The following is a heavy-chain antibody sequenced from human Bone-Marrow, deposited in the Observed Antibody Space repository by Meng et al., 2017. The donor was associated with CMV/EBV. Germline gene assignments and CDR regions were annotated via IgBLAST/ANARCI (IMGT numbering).Heavy chain of an antibody. CDR2: ISNDGSEK. CDR3: ARARITIFGVVIMYYYGMDV. J-gene: IGHJ6*02. CDR1: GFTFSGYA. Sequence: GESLKISCEASGFTFSGYAMHWVRQAPGKGLEWMTLISNDGSEKYYTNSVKGRFTISRDNSRNTLYLQMNSLRAEDTAVYYCARARITIFGVVIMYYYGMDVWGQGTTVTVSS. V-gene: IGHV3-30*04. D-gene: IGHD3-3*01.